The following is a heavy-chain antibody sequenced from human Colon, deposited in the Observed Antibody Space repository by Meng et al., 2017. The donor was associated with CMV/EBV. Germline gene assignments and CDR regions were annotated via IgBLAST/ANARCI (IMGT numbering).Heavy chain of an antibody. V-gene: IGHV3-66*02. CDR2: LYSGGDT. J-gene: IGHJ5*01. Sequence: GGSLRLSCAASGFTISSNYMSWIRQAPGKGLEWVSALYSGGDTYYADSVKGRFTISKDNSNNTLYLQMNSLRTEDTAVYYCAREFSLGWFDSWGQGTRVTVS. D-gene: IGHD3-3*02. CDR3: AREFSLGWFDS. CDR1: GFTISSNY.